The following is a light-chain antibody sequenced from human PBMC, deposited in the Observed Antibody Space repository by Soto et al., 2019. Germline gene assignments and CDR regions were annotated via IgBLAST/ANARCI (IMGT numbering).Light chain of an antibody. CDR3: QQLNTYPYT. Sequence: DIQLTQSPSFLSASVGDRVTITCRASQGISSYLAWYQQKPGKAPKVLIYAASTLQTGVPSRFSGSGSGTEFPLTISSLQPEDSATYCCQQLNTYPYTFGQGTKLEIK. CDR2: AAS. J-gene: IGKJ2*01. CDR1: QGISSY. V-gene: IGKV1-9*01.